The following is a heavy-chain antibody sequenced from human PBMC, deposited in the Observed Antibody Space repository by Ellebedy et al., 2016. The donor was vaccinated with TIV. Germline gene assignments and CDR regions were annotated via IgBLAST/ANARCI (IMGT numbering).Heavy chain of an antibody. CDR2: INHSGST. V-gene: IGHV4-34*01. J-gene: IGHJ4*02. Sequence: MPGGSLRLSCAVYGGSFSGYYWSWIRQPPGKGLEWIGEINHSGSTNYNPSLKSRVTISVDTSKNQFSLKLSSVTAADTAVYYCARALWPYYFDYWGQGTLATVSS. CDR3: ARALWPYYFDY. CDR1: GGSFSGYY.